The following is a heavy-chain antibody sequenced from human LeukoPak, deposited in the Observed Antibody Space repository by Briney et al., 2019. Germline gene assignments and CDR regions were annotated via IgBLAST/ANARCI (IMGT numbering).Heavy chain of an antibody. J-gene: IGHJ6*03. Sequence: SETLSLTCTVSGGSISSYFWTWIRQPPGKGLEWIGYISYIGSTNYNPSLKSRVTMSVDTSKNQFSLKLSSVTAADTAVYYCAGGSVEARNYYYYMDVWGKGTTVTASS. CDR2: ISYIGST. CDR1: GGSISSYF. CDR3: AGGSVEARNYYYYMDV. D-gene: IGHD3-10*01. V-gene: IGHV4-59*01.